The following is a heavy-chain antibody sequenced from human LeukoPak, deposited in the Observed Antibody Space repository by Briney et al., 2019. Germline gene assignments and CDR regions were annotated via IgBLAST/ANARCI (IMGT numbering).Heavy chain of an antibody. CDR1: GYSISSGYY. J-gene: IGHJ4*02. V-gene: IGHV4-38-2*02. D-gene: IGHD6-13*01. CDR2: IYHSGST. Sequence: PSETLSLTCTVSGYSISSGYYWGWIRQPPGKGLEWIGSIYHSGSTYYNPSLKSRVTISVDTSKDQFSLKLSSVTAADTAVYYCAREGIAAVDYWGQGTLVTVSS. CDR3: AREGIAAVDY.